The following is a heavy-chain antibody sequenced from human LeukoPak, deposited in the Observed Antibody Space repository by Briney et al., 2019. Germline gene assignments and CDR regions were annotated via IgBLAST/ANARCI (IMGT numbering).Heavy chain of an antibody. V-gene: IGHV1-18*01. CDR1: GYTFTSYG. CDR2: ISAYNGNT. D-gene: IGHD3-9*01. J-gene: IGHJ4*02. Sequence: ASVKVSCKASGYTFTSYGISWVRQAPGQGLEWMGWISAYNGNTNYAQKLQGRVTMTTDTSTSTAYMELRSLRSDDTAVYYCARDQGYYDILTGFTGDSWGRGTLVTVSS. CDR3: ARDQGYYDILTGFTGDS.